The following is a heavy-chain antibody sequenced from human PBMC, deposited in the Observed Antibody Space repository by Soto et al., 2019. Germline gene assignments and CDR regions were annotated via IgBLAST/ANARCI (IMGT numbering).Heavy chain of an antibody. D-gene: IGHD3-3*01. Sequence: EMELVESGGGLVQPGMSLRLSCAASGFTFADYAMHWVRQAPGKGLEWVSGISWNDGTINYADSVKGRLTISRDNAKNSLYLQMDSLRAEDPALYYCAKDYLWSGNKDFYAFDVWGKETVVTVSS. CDR2: ISWNDGTI. V-gene: IGHV3-9*01. CDR3: AKDYLWSGNKDFYAFDV. J-gene: IGHJ3*01. CDR1: GFTFADYA.